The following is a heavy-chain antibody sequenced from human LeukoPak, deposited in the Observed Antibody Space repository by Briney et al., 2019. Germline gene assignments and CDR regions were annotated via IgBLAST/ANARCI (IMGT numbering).Heavy chain of an antibody. CDR2: IYTSGST. V-gene: IGHV4-61*02. D-gene: IGHD3-10*01. CDR1: GGSISSGSYY. J-gene: IGHJ5*02. CDR3: ARGPRITMVRGVITRIWFDP. Sequence: SQTLSLTCTVSGGSISSGSYYWSWIRQPAGKGLEWIGRIYTSGSTNYNPSLKSRVTISVDTSKNQFSLKLSSVTAADTAVYYCARGPRITMVRGVITRIWFDPWGQGTLVTVSS.